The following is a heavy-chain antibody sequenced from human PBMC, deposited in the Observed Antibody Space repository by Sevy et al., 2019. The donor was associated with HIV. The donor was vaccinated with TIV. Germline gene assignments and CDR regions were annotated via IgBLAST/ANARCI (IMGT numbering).Heavy chain of an antibody. CDR1: GYSFTSYW. CDR2: IYPGDSDT. Sequence: GESLKISCKGSGYSFTSYWIGWVRQMPGKGLEWMGIIYPGDSDTRYSPSFQAQVTISADKSISTAYLQWSSLKASDTAMYYCARQGTGIPLVYYYYYGMDVWGQGTTVTVSS. D-gene: IGHD1-1*01. V-gene: IGHV5-51*01. J-gene: IGHJ6*02. CDR3: ARQGTGIPLVYYYYYGMDV.